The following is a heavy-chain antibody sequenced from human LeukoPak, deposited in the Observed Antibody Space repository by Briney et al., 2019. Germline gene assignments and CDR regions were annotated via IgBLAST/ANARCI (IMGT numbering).Heavy chain of an antibody. D-gene: IGHD3-10*01. Sequence: SETLSLTCAVYGGSFSGYYWSWIRQPPGKGLEWIGEINHSGGTNYNPSLKSRVTISVDTSKNLFSLELKSVTAADTGIYYCARDSSPFFGSGSHYPNWFDPWGQGTLVTVSS. CDR2: INHSGGT. J-gene: IGHJ5*02. V-gene: IGHV4-34*01. CDR1: GGSFSGYY. CDR3: ARDSSPFFGSGSHYPNWFDP.